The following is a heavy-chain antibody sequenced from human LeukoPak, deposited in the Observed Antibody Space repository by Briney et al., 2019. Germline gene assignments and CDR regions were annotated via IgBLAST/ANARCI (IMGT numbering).Heavy chain of an antibody. J-gene: IGHJ6*03. CDR2: ISYDGSNK. Sequence: GGSLRLSCAASGFTFSSYAMHWVRQAPGKGLEWVAVISYDGSNKYYADSVKGRFTISRDNSKNTLYLQMNSLRAEDTAVYYCARGIATMVRGVISTGVGSPGYYYYMDVWGKETTVTVSS. CDR1: GFTFSSYA. D-gene: IGHD3-10*01. V-gene: IGHV3-30*01. CDR3: ARGIATMVRGVISTGVGSPGYYYYMDV.